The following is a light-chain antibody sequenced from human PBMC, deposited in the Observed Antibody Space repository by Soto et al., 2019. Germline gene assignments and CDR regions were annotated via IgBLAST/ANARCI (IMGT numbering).Light chain of an antibody. CDR1: QSVTTNY. J-gene: IGKJ2*01. Sequence: ETLLTQSPGTLSLSPGERATLSCRASQSVTTNYLGWYQQKPGQAPRLLIYAASSRATGIPDRFSGSGSGTDFNLTISRLEPEDFAVYYCQQYGRSPYTFGQGTKVDIK. V-gene: IGKV3-20*01. CDR2: AAS. CDR3: QQYGRSPYT.